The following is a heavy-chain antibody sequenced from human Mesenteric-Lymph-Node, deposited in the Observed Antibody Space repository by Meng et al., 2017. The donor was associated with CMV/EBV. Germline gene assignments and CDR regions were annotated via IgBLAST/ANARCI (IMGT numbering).Heavy chain of an antibody. CDR2: IKPNSDGA. J-gene: IGHJ5*02. Sequence: NVSCKSSGYTFTDYYLHWMRQAPGQGREWMRWIKPNSDGANFAQNFQGWVTMTRDTSIATACMELGRLRSDDTAIYYCVRQTTTYFDPWGQGTLVTVSS. D-gene: IGHD4-17*01. V-gene: IGHV1-2*04. CDR1: GYTFTDYY. CDR3: VRQTTTYFDP.